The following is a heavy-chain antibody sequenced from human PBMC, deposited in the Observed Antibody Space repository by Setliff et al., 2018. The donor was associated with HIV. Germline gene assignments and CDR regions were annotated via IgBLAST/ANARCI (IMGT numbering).Heavy chain of an antibody. J-gene: IGHJ3*02. CDR1: GFTFSSYG. D-gene: IGHD4-4*01. V-gene: IGHV3-30*02. Sequence: PGGSLRLSCAASGFTFSSYGMHWVRQAPGKGLEWVAFIRYDGSNKYYADSVKGRFTIPRDNSKNTLYLQMNSLRAEDTAVYYCAKDGDYRNGDYDAFDIWGLGTMVTVSS. CDR3: AKDGDYRNGDYDAFDI. CDR2: IRYDGSNK.